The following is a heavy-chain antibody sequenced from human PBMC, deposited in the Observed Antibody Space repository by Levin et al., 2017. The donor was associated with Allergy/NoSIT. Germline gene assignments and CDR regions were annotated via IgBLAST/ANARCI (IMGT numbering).Heavy chain of an antibody. V-gene: IGHV4-61*01. CDR3: AERVGGSGWYYFDY. CDR2: IYFSGYT. Sequence: SQTLSLTCTVSGDSVSSSSDYWSWIRQPPGKGLEWIGYIYFSGYTHYNPSLNSRVTISLDTSKNQFSLNLSSVTAADTAVYYWAERVGGSGWYYFDYWGQGTLVSVSS. D-gene: IGHD6-19*01. CDR1: GDSVSSSSDY. J-gene: IGHJ4*02.